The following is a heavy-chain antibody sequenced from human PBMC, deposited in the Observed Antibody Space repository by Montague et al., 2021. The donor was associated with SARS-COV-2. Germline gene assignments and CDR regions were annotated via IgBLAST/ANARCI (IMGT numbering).Heavy chain of an antibody. CDR2: IYHSGST. Sequence: SETLSLTCAVYSGSISGYYRSWIRQPPGKGLEWIGQIYHSGSTNYNPSLKSRVTISVDTSKNQFSLKLSSVTAADTAVYYCARGRSYGSWYGVNWFDPWGQGTLVTVSS. CDR1: SGSISGYY. J-gene: IGHJ5*02. CDR3: ARGRSYGSWYGVNWFDP. V-gene: IGHV4-34*01. D-gene: IGHD6-13*01.